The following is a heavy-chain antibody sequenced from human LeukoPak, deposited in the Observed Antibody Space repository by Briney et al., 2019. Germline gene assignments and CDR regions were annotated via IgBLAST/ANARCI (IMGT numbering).Heavy chain of an antibody. CDR2: VHPNSGNT. CDR3: ARNTARRLQIPVDY. CDR1: GYTFTSYD. D-gene: IGHD5-24*01. Sequence: ASVKVSCKASGYTFTSYDINWVRQATGQGLEWMGWVHPNSGNTGYAQKLQGRVTMTTDTSTSTAYMELRSLRSDDTAVYYCARNTARRLQIPVDYLGQGTLV. J-gene: IGHJ4*02. V-gene: IGHV1-8*01.